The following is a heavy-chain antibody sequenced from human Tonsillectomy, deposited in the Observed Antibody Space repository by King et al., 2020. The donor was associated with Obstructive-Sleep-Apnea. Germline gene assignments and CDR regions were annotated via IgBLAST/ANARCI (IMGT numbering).Heavy chain of an antibody. Sequence: VQLVESGGGLVKPGGSLRLSCAAPGFTFSSYSMNCVRQAPGKGLEWVSSISSSSSYIYYADSGKGRLTISRDKANNSLYLQMNSLRAEATAVYYCARVRGVVTPDGYFDLWGRGTLVTVSS. CDR2: ISSSSSYI. CDR1: GFTFSSYS. D-gene: IGHD4-23*01. V-gene: IGHV3-21*01. J-gene: IGHJ2*01. CDR3: ARVRGVVTPDGYFDL.